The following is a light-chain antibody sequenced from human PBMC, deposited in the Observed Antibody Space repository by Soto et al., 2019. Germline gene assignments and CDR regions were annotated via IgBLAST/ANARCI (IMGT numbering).Light chain of an antibody. V-gene: IGLV2-14*01. J-gene: IGLJ1*01. CDR2: DVS. CDR1: SSDVGGYNY. CDR3: SSYTSSSTPLYV. Sequence: QSALTQPASVSGSPGQSITISCTGTSSDVGGYNYVSWYQQHPGKAPKLMIYDVSNWPSGVSNRFSGSKSGNTASLTISGLQAEDEADYYCSSYTSSSTPLYVFGTGTKVTVL.